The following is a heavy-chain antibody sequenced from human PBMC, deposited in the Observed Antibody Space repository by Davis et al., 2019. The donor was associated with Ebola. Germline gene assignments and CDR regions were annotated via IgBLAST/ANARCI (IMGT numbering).Heavy chain of an antibody. J-gene: IGHJ5*02. D-gene: IGHD2-21*02. Sequence: KVSCKGSGYSFTSYWITWVRQMPAKGLEWMGRIDPRDSYTNYSPSFQGHVTISADKSISTAYLQWSSLKASDTAMYYCARRVTKSLDPWGQGTLVTVSS. CDR1: GYSFTSYW. CDR2: IDPRDSYT. CDR3: ARRVTKSLDP. V-gene: IGHV5-10-1*01.